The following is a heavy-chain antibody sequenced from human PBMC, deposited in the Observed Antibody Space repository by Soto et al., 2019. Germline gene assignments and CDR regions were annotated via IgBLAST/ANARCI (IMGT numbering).Heavy chain of an antibody. D-gene: IGHD6-19*01. J-gene: IGHJ4*02. CDR3: ARGAGLINY. Sequence: QVQLQESGPGLVKPSETLSLTCTVSGGSISSYYWSWIRQPPGKGLEWIGYIYYSGGTNYNPSLKSRVTISVDTSKNQFSLNLSSVTAADTAVYYCARGAGLINYWGQGTLVTVSS. CDR1: GGSISSYY. CDR2: IYYSGGT. V-gene: IGHV4-59*01.